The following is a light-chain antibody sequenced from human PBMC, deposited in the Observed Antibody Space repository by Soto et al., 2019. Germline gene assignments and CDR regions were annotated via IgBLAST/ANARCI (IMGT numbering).Light chain of an antibody. V-gene: IGLV1-40*01. Sequence: QSVLTQPPSVSGAPGQRVTISCTGSNSDIGAGYDVHWYQQLPGTAPKLVIYANNNRPSGVPDRFSASKSGTSASLAITGLQADDEADYYCQSYDSSLSGYVVFGGGTKLTVL. CDR1: NSDIGAGYD. CDR2: ANN. J-gene: IGLJ2*01. CDR3: QSYDSSLSGYVV.